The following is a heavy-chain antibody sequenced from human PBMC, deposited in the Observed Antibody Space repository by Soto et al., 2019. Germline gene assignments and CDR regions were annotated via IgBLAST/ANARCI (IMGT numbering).Heavy chain of an antibody. J-gene: IGHJ1*01. CDR2: IYYNEVT. CDR3: ARDHTVTLGVLDM. V-gene: IGHV4-30-4*01. Sequence: SETLSLTCNVSGDSINNGEYYWSWFRQPPGKGLEWIGYIYYNEVTYYNPSLKRRPTISLETSKNQFSLQLTSVTAADTAVYYWARDHTVTLGVLDMGGQG. D-gene: IGHD3-3*01. CDR1: GDSINNGEYY.